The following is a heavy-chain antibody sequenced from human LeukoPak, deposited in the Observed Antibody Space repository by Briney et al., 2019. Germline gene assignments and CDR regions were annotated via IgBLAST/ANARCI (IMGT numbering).Heavy chain of an antibody. CDR2: IRSSSSYI. CDR1: GFTFSIYS. J-gene: IGHJ6*04. Sequence: GRSMRLSCAASGFTFSIYSMNWVRQAPGKGLEWVSSIRSSSSYIYYADSVKGRFTISRDNAKNSLYLQMNSLRAEDTAVYYCARHLWYYGSETYYYGMDVWGKGTTVTVSS. V-gene: IGHV3-21*04. CDR3: ARHLWYYGSETYYYGMDV. D-gene: IGHD3-10*01.